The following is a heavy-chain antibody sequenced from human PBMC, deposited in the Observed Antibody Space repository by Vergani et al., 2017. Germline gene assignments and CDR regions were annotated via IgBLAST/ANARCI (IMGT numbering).Heavy chain of an antibody. D-gene: IGHD1-14*01. J-gene: IGHJ5*02. CDR3: PRYLRLLYNRFYP. CDR1: GFTFNQYG. V-gene: IGHV3-33*01. CDR2: TWYDGNNK. Sequence: QVQLVESGGGVVQPGRSLRLSCAAAGFTFNQYGMHWVRQAPGKGLEWVAVTWYDGNNKQYADSVKGRFTISRDNSKSTIYLQMNSLRDEDTGVYYCPRYLRLLYNRFYPWGQGTLVTVSS.